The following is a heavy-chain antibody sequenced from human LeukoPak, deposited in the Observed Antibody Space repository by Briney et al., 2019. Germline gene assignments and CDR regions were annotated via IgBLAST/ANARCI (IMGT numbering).Heavy chain of an antibody. CDR3: ARVGYGDYLYFDY. V-gene: IGHV3-66*01. Sequence: GGSLRLSCAASGFTVSSNYMSWVRQAPGKGLEWVSVIYSGGSTYYADSVKGRFTISRDNSKNTLYLQMNSLRAEDTAVYYRARVGYGDYLYFDYWGQGTLVTVSS. D-gene: IGHD4-17*01. J-gene: IGHJ4*02. CDR2: IYSGGST. CDR1: GFTVSSNY.